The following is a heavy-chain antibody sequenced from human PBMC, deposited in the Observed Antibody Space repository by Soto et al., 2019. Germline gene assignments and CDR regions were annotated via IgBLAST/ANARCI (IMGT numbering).Heavy chain of an antibody. J-gene: IGHJ5*02. Sequence: GESLKISCKGSGYSFTSYWIGWVRQMPGKGLEWMGIIYPGDSDTRYGPSFQGQVTISADKSISTAYLQWSSLKASDTAMYYCASLPRSSGWYAEGWFDPWGQGTLVTVSS. V-gene: IGHV5-51*01. CDR1: GYSFTSYW. D-gene: IGHD6-19*01. CDR2: IYPGDSDT. CDR3: ASLPRSSGWYAEGWFDP.